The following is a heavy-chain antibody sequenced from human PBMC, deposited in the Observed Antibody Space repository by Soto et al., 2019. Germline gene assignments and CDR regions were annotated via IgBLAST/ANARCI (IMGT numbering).Heavy chain of an antibody. Sequence: SETLSLACTVSGCSITSSSSYWGWIRQPPGKGLEWIGNIYYSGSAYYNPSLRSRVTISVDTSKNQFSLKLSSVSAADTAVYYCARRVSGWYPWGQGTLVTVSS. V-gene: IGHV4-39*01. CDR3: ARRVSGWYP. CDR1: GCSITSSSSY. CDR2: IYYSGSA. J-gene: IGHJ5*02. D-gene: IGHD6-19*01.